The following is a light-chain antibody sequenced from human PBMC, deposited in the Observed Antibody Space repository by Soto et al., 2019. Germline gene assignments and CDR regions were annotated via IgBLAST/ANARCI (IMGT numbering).Light chain of an antibody. CDR1: SGNIASNY. CDR2: EHN. J-gene: IGLJ3*02. Sequence: FMLTQPHSVSESPGKTVTISCTGSSGNIASNYVQWYQQRPGSAPTTVIYEHNQRPSGVPDRFSGSIDTSSNSASLTISGLKTEDEADYYCQSYDSSHHWVFGGGTKVTVL. CDR3: QSYDSSHHWV. V-gene: IGLV6-57*02.